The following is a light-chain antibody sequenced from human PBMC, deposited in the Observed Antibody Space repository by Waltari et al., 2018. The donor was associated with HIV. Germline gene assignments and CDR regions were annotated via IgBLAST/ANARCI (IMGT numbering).Light chain of an antibody. V-gene: IGLV1-47*01. CDR1: ISNLGGNF. CDR3: STWDNSLSHWV. Sequence: QSVVTQPPSASGPPGQNISISCSGDISNLGGNFVYWYQQRPGTAPRLLIYRNDQRPSGVPDRFSGSKSATSASLAISGLRSEDEADYHCSTWDNSLSHWVFGGGTKVTVL. CDR2: RND. J-gene: IGLJ3*02.